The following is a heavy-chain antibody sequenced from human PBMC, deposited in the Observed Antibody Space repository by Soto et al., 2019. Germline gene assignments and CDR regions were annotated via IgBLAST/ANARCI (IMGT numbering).Heavy chain of an antibody. Sequence: ASLKVSCKASGYTFTAYYLHWVRQAPGQGLEWMGWINPNSGGTYFAQKFQGSVTLTRDTSISTAYMELSRLISDDTAVYYCARDTFYVSSWFLHYWGQGTQVTVSS. J-gene: IGHJ4*02. D-gene: IGHD2-2*01. CDR3: ARDTFYVSSWFLHY. V-gene: IGHV1-2*02. CDR1: GYTFTAYY. CDR2: INPNSGGT.